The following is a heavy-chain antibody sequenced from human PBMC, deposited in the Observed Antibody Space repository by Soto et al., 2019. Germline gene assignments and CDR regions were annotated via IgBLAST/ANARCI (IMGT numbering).Heavy chain of an antibody. CDR2: ISHTGNT. J-gene: IGHJ6*02. CDR3: TRVYCSRTRCFVNGMDV. Sequence: PSETLSLTCAVSGYSISNGYSWGWIRQPPGKGLEWIGTISHTGNTHYNPSLKSRVTISLDTSKNQFSVRLSSVTAADTAVYYCTRVYCSRTRCFVNGMDVWGQGTTVTVSS. V-gene: IGHV4-38-2*01. CDR1: GYSISNGYS. D-gene: IGHD2-2*01.